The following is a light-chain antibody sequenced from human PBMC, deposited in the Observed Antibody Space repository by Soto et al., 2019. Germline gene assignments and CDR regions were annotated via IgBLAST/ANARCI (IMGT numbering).Light chain of an antibody. CDR3: KSYAGSNTYV. CDR2: EVV. Sequence: QSALTQPPSASGSPGQSVTISCTGTKNDIGLYDFVSWYQHHPGKAPRLIIYEVVQRPSGVPDRFSGSKSGNTASLTVSGLQAADEADYFCKSYAGSNTYVFGSGTQVTVL. J-gene: IGLJ1*01. V-gene: IGLV2-8*01. CDR1: KNDIGLYDF.